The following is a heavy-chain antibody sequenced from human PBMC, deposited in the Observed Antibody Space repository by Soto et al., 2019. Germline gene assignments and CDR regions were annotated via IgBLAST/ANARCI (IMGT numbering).Heavy chain of an antibody. Sequence: ASVKVSCKAAGYTFTGCYMHWVRQGPGQGHEWMGWINPNSGGTNYAEKFQGRVTMTRDTSISTAYMELSRLRSDNTAVDYCARYCSGGSCYSRRDDYYGMDVWGQGTTVTVSS. CDR3: ARYCSGGSCYSRRDDYYGMDV. V-gene: IGHV1-2*02. J-gene: IGHJ6*02. CDR2: INPNSGGT. D-gene: IGHD2-15*01. CDR1: GYTFTGCY.